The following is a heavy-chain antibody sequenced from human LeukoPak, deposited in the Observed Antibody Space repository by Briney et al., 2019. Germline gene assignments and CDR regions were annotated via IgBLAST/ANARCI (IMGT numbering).Heavy chain of an antibody. Sequence: GRSLRLSCAASGFTFDDYAMHWVRQAPGKGLEWVSGISWNSGSIGYADSVKGRFTISRDNAKNSLYLRMNSLRAEDTALYYCAKDPFDIWGQGTMVTVSS. CDR3: AKDPFDI. V-gene: IGHV3-9*01. CDR1: GFTFDDYA. CDR2: ISWNSGSI. J-gene: IGHJ3*02.